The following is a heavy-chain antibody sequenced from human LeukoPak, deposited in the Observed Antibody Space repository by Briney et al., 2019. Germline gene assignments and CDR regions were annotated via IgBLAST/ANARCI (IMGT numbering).Heavy chain of an antibody. J-gene: IGHJ4*02. CDR1: GFTFSSYS. V-gene: IGHV3-48*01. CDR2: ISGSRSTI. D-gene: IGHD3-22*01. CDR3: ARGSTYYDSSGQVPFDY. Sequence: GGSLRLSCAASGFTFSSYSMNWVRQAPGKGLEWGSYISGSRSTIYYADSVKGRFTISRDNGKNTLYLQMNSLRAEDTAVYYCARGSTYYDSSGQVPFDYWGQGTLVTVSS.